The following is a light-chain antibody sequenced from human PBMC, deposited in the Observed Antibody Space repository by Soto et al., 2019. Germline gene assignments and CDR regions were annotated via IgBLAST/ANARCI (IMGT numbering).Light chain of an antibody. Sequence: QAVVTQEPSLTVSPGGTVTLTCASSTGAVTSGYYPNWFQQKPGQAPRALIYSTSNKHPWTPARFSGSLLGGKAALTLSGVQPEDEAEYDCLLCYGGAGVVFGGGTKLTVL. CDR3: LLCYGGAGVV. CDR1: TGAVTSGYY. V-gene: IGLV7-43*01. J-gene: IGLJ2*01. CDR2: STS.